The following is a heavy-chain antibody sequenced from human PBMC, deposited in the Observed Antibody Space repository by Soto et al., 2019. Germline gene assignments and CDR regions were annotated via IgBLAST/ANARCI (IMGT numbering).Heavy chain of an antibody. Sequence: ASVKVSCKASGYTFTSYDINWVRQATGQGLEWMGWMNPNSGNTGYAQKFQGRVTMTRNTSISTAYMELSSLRSEDTAVYYCARAGGGAADGTRRNSYYYYYMEVWGKGTTVTVSS. V-gene: IGHV1-8*01. D-gene: IGHD6-13*01. CDR1: GYTFTSYD. J-gene: IGHJ6*03. CDR2: MNPNSGNT. CDR3: ARAGGGAADGTRRNSYYYYYMEV.